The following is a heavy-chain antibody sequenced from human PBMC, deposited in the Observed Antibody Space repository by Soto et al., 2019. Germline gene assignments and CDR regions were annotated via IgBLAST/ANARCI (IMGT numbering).Heavy chain of an antibody. CDR1: GGSFSSYY. V-gene: IGHV4-59*01. CDR3: ARGNYYDSSGYYDY. CDR2: IYYSGST. D-gene: IGHD3-22*01. Sequence: SETLSVTCTVSGGSFSSYYWSLIRQPPGKGLEWIGYIYYSGSTNYNPSLKSRVTISVDTSKNQFSLKLSSVTAADTAVYYCARGNYYDSSGYYDYWGQGTLVTVS. J-gene: IGHJ4*02.